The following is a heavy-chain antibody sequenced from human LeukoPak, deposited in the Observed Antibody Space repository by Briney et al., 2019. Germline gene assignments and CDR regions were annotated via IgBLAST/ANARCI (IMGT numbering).Heavy chain of an antibody. D-gene: IGHD5-18*01. V-gene: IGHV3-30*18. Sequence: GGSLRLSCAASGFTFSSYGMHWVRQAPGKGLEWVAVISYDGSNKYYADSVKGRFTISRDNPKNTLYLQMNSLRAEDTAVYYCAKELDTAMPYNWFDPWGQGTLVTVSS. CDR3: AKELDTAMPYNWFDP. CDR1: GFTFSSYG. CDR2: ISYDGSNK. J-gene: IGHJ5*02.